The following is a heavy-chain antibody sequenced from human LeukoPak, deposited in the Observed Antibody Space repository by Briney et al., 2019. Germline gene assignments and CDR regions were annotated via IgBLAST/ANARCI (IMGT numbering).Heavy chain of an antibody. D-gene: IGHD5-24*01. CDR2: INHSGST. CDR3: ARHMGRDGYNE. Sequence: SETLSLTCAVYGGSFSGYYWSWIRQPPGKGLEWIGEINHSGSTNYNPSLKSRVTISVDTSKNQFSRKLSSVTAADTAVYYCARHMGRDGYNEWGQGTLVTVSS. V-gene: IGHV4-34*01. J-gene: IGHJ4*02. CDR1: GGSFSGYY.